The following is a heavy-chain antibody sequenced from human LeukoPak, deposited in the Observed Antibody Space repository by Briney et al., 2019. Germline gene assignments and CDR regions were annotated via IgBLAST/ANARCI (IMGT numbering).Heavy chain of an antibody. D-gene: IGHD1-26*01. Sequence: SETLSLTCIVSVGSISSGDYYWSWIRQPPGKGLEWIGYIYYSGSTYYNPSLKSRVTISVDTSKNQFSLKLSSVTAADTAVYYCARDRRGSYPDYWGQGTLVTVSS. CDR3: ARDRRGSYPDY. CDR1: VGSISSGDYY. J-gene: IGHJ4*02. V-gene: IGHV4-30-4*08. CDR2: IYYSGST.